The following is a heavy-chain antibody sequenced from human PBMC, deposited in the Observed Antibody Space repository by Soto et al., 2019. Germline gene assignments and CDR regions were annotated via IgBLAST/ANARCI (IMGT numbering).Heavy chain of an antibody. Sequence: SETLSLTCTVSGGSISSGGYYWSWIRQHSGKGLEWIGYIYYSGNTYYNPSLKSRVTISVDTSKNQFSLKLSSVTAADTAVYYCARVPVEMATTYYFDYWGQGTLVTVSS. CDR1: GGSISSGGYY. CDR3: ARVPVEMATTYYFDY. V-gene: IGHV4-31*03. D-gene: IGHD1-1*01. J-gene: IGHJ4*02. CDR2: IYYSGNT.